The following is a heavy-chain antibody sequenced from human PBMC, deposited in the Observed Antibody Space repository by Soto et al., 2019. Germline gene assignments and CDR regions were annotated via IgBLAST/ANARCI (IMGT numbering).Heavy chain of an antibody. CDR2: INPNTGGT. CDR3: ARDGEWLQRYYYYYNGMDV. D-gene: IGHD5-12*01. Sequence: ASVKVSCKASGYTFSGYYMYWVRQAPGQGLEWMGWINPNTGGTNYGQKFQGRVTMTRDTSISTVYMELSRLRSDDTAVYYCARDGEWLQRYYYYYNGMDVWGQGTTVTVSS. V-gene: IGHV1-2*02. CDR1: GYTFSGYY. J-gene: IGHJ6*02.